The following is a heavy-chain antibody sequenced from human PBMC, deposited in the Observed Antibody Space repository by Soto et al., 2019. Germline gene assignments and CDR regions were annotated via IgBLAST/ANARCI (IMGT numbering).Heavy chain of an antibody. CDR2: IYYSGST. D-gene: IGHD6-6*01. V-gene: IGHV4-61*01. Sequence: SETLSLTCTVSGGSVSGATYYWSWIRQPPGERLEWIGYIYYSGSTNYNPSLKSRVTISVDTSKKQFSLKLTSVTAADTAVYYCASLLFRSSLTGLDVWGQGTTLTVSS. CDR3: ASLLFRSSLTGLDV. CDR1: GGSVSGATYY. J-gene: IGHJ6*02.